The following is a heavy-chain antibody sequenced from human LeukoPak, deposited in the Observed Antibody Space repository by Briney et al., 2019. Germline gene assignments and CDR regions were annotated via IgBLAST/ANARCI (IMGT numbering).Heavy chain of an antibody. J-gene: IGHJ4*02. CDR1: GYTFTGYY. CDR3: ARLLVMQTDDTDY. Sequence: GASVKVSCKASGYTFTGYYMHWVRQAPGQGLEWMGWIHPNSGGTNYAQKFQGRVTMTRDTSISTAYMELSRLRSDDTAVYYCARLLVMQTDDTDYWGQGTLVTVSS. V-gene: IGHV1-2*02. CDR2: IHPNSGGT. D-gene: IGHD3-16*01.